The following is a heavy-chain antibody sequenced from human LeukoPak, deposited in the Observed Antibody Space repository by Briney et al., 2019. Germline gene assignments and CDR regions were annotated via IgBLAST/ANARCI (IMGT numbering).Heavy chain of an antibody. CDR2: IKQDGSEK. CDR1: GFTFSSYV. V-gene: IGHV3-7*01. D-gene: IGHD6-13*01. CDR3: AREIAAAGTWM. Sequence: GGSLRLSCAASGFTFSSYVMTWVRQAPGKGLEWVANIKQDGSEKYYVDSVKGRFTISRDNAKNSLYLQMNSLRAEDTAVYYCAREIAAAGTWMGGQGTMVTVSS. J-gene: IGHJ3*01.